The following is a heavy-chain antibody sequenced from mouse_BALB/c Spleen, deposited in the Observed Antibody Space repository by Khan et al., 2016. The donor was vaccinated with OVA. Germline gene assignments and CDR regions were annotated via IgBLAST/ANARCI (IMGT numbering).Heavy chain of an antibody. V-gene: IGHV4-1*02. J-gene: IGHJ3*01. D-gene: IGHD2-14*01. CDR3: ARPYRYDGRAWFAY. Sequence: EVQLLETGGGLVQPGGSLKLSCAASGFDFSRYWMSWVRQAPGKGLEWIGEINPDSSTINYTPSLKDKFIISRDNAKNTLYLQMSKVRSEDTALYYCARPYRYDGRAWFAYWGQGTLVTVFA. CDR2: INPDSSTI. CDR1: GFDFSRYW.